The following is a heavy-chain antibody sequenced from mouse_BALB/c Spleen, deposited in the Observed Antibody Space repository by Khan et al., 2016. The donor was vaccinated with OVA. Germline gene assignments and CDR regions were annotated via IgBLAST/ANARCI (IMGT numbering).Heavy chain of an antibody. CDR1: GYTFTSYW. J-gene: IGHJ4*01. V-gene: IGHV1S41*01. D-gene: IGHD1-1*01. CDR2: IGPGSSNT. CDR3: ARENYYGRTYYAMDY. Sequence: DLVKPGTSVKLSCKASGYTFTSYWINWIKQRPGQGLEWIGRIGPGSSNTYYSEMFKGKAALTVDTSSTTAYIQLSSLPSEDSAVYFCARENYYGRTYYAMDYWGQGTSVTVSS.